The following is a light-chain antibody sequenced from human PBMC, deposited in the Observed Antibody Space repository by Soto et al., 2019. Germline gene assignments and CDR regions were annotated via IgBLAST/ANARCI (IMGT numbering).Light chain of an antibody. Sequence: QSVLTQPASVSGSPGQSITISCIGTSSDVGGYNYVSWYQQHPDKAPKLVIYNVSNRPSGVSDRFSGSKSGNTASLIISGLQAEDEADYYCSSYTSISTVVFGGGPQLTVL. CDR1: SSDVGGYNY. V-gene: IGLV2-14*01. CDR2: NVS. CDR3: SSYTSISTVV. J-gene: IGLJ2*01.